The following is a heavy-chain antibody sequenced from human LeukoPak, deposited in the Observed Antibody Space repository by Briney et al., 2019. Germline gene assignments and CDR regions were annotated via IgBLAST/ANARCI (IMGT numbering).Heavy chain of an antibody. D-gene: IGHD6-13*01. CDR1: GGTFSSYA. J-gene: IGHJ4*02. Sequence: VKVSCKASGGTFSSYAISWVRQAPGQGLEWMGGIIPIFGTANYAQKFQGRVTITADESTSTAYMELSSLRSDDTAVYYCARDQTLGIAAAGPFDYWGQGTLVTVSS. CDR2: IIPIFGTA. CDR3: ARDQTLGIAAAGPFDY. V-gene: IGHV1-69*01.